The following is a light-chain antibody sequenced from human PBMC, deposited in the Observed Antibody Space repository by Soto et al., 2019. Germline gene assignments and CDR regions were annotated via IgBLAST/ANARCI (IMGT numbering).Light chain of an antibody. Sequence: EIVMTQSPLTLPVTPGEPASISCRSSQSLLHSNGYNYLDWYLQKPGQSPQLLIYLGSYRASGVPDRFSGSGSGTEFTLTISRLQSEDFAVYYCQQYYNWRPRFGQGTKV. CDR1: QSLLHSNGYNY. J-gene: IGKJ1*01. CDR3: QQYYNWRPR. V-gene: IGKV2-28*01. CDR2: LGS.